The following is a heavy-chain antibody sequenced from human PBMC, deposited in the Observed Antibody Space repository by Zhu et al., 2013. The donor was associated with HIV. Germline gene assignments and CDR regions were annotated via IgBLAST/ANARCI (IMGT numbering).Heavy chain of an antibody. V-gene: IGHV1-18*04. J-gene: IGHJ5*02. CDR2: ISAYNGNT. CDR1: GYTFTTYG. D-gene: IGHD6-6*01. CDR3: ARDLIASRPGWFDP. Sequence: QVQLVQSGAEVRKPGASVKVSCKASGYTFTTYGLSWVRQAPGQGLEWMGWISAYNGNTNYAQKFQGRVSMTTDTSTSTAYMEVRGLTYDDTAVYYCARDLIASRPGWFDPWGQGTLVTVSS.